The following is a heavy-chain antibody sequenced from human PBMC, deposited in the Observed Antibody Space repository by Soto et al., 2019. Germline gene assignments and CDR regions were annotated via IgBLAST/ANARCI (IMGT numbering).Heavy chain of an antibody. J-gene: IGHJ4*02. CDR2: IYNNGDS. Sequence: EVQLVETGGGLIQPGGSLRLSCAASGFAVSNTYLSWGRQAPGKGLEWVSIIYNNGDSYYPDSVRGRFTISRDTSKNMVFLQMNSLTAEDTAVYYCAKALQFYGSGTPFDYWGQGILVTVSS. CDR1: GFAVSNTY. V-gene: IGHV3-53*02. D-gene: IGHD3-10*01. CDR3: AKALQFYGSGTPFDY.